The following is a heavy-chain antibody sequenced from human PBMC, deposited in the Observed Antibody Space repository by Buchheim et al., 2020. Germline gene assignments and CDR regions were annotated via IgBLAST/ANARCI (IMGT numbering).Heavy chain of an antibody. Sequence: QVQLQESGPGLVKPSQTLSLTCTVSGGSISSGGYYWSWIRQHPGKGLEWIGYIYYSGSTYYNPSLKSRVTISVDTSKNQFSLKLSSVTAADTAVYYCARVRPVQYDILTGYYQGYFDYWGQGTL. CDR1: GGSISSGGYY. J-gene: IGHJ4*02. CDR2: IYYSGST. CDR3: ARVRPVQYDILTGYYQGYFDY. V-gene: IGHV4-31*03. D-gene: IGHD3-9*01.